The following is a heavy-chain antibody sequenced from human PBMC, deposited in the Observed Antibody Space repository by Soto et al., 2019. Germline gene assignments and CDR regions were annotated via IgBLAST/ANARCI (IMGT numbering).Heavy chain of an antibody. CDR2: IRSKAYGGTT. CDR3: TRMNGDYDLSWFDP. Sequence: GGSLRLSCTASGFTFGDYAMRWVRQAPGKGLEWVGFIRSKAYGGTTEYAASVKGRFTISRDDSKSIAYPPMNSLKAEDTAVYYRTRMNGDYDLSWFDPCGQGTLVTVSS. J-gene: IGHJ5*02. D-gene: IGHD4-17*01. V-gene: IGHV3-49*04. CDR1: GFTFGDYA.